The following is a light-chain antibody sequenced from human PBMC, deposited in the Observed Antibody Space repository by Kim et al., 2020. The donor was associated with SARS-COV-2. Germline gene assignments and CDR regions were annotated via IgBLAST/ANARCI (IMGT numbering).Light chain of an antibody. J-gene: IGLJ1*01. CDR2: GKN. CDR3: NSRDSSGNQLVV. Sequence: SSELTQDPAVSVALGQTVRITCQGDSLRSYYASWYQQKPGQAPVLVIYGKNNLPSGIPDRFSGSSSGNTASLTITGAQADDEADYYCNSRDSSGNQLVVF. V-gene: IGLV3-19*01. CDR1: SLRSYY.